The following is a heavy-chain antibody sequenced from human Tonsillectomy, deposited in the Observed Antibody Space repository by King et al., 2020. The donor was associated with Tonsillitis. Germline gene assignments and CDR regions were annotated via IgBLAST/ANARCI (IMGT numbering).Heavy chain of an antibody. D-gene: IGHD3-22*01. Sequence: VQLQESGPGLVKPSETLSLTCTVSGGSISSYYWSWIRQPAGKGLEWIGRIYTSGSTNYNPSLKSRVTMSVDTSKNQFSLKLSSVTTADTAVYYCARDGGGIVVVSDAFDIWGQGTMVTVSS. J-gene: IGHJ3*02. CDR1: GGSISSYY. V-gene: IGHV4-4*07. CDR2: IYTSGST. CDR3: ARDGGGIVVVSDAFDI.